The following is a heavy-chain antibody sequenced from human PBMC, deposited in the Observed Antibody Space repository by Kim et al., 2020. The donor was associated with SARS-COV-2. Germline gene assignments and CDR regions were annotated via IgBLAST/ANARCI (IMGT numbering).Heavy chain of an antibody. CDR3: ARGNYYESVSLSDYYNGMDA. V-gene: IGHV3-30*04. J-gene: IGHJ6*02. Sequence: GRSLRLSCAASGVTFDSSAMNWVRQAPGKGLEWVAVISYDGRNKDYADSVKGRFTISRDNSKSTLHLQMNSLRVEDTAVYYCARGNYYESVSLSDYYNGMDAGGQGTTPTVPS. D-gene: IGHD3-10*01. CDR2: ISYDGRNK. CDR1: GVTFDSSA.